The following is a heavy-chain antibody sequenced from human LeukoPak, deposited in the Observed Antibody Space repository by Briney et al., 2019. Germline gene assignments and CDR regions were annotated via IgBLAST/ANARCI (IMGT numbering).Heavy chain of an antibody. CDR3: ARTPLITIFPSYYYYYGMDV. Sequence: GGSLRLSCAASGFTFSSYAMHWVRQAPGKGLEWVAVISYDGSNKYYADSVKGRFTISRDNSKNTLYLQMNSLRAEDTAVYYCARTPLITIFPSYYYYYGMDVWGQGTTVTVSS. CDR1: GFTFSSYA. CDR2: ISYDGSNK. V-gene: IGHV3-30-3*01. J-gene: IGHJ6*02. D-gene: IGHD3-3*01.